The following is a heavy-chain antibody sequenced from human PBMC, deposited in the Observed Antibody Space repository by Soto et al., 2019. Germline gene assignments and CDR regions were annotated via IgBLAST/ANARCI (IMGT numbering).Heavy chain of an antibody. Sequence: GSLRLSCAASGFTVSSNYMSWVRQAPGKGLEWVSVIYSGGSTYYADSVKGRFTISRDNSKNTLYLQMNSLRAEDTAVYYCARVYGSGSYLNWFDPWGQGTLVTVSS. D-gene: IGHD3-10*01. CDR1: GFTVSSNY. CDR3: ARVYGSGSYLNWFDP. CDR2: IYSGGST. V-gene: IGHV3-53*01. J-gene: IGHJ5*02.